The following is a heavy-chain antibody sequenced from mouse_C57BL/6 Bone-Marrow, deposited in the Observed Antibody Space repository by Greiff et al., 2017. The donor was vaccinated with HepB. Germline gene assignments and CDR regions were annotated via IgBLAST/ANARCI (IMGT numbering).Heavy chain of an antibody. J-gene: IGHJ4*01. CDR1: GYTFTSYT. Sequence: VQLQQSGAELARPGASVKMSCKASGYTFTSYTMHWVKQRPGQGLEWIGYINPRSGYTKYNQKFKDKATLTADQSSSTAYMPLSSLTSEDSAVYYCARAVYYGPSGYAMDYWGQGTSVTVSS. V-gene: IGHV1-4*01. CDR2: INPRSGYT. D-gene: IGHD2-1*01. CDR3: ARAVYYGPSGYAMDY.